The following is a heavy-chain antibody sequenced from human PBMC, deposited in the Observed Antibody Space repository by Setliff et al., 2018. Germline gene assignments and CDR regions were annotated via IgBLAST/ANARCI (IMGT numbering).Heavy chain of an antibody. Sequence: PSETLSLTCTVSGGSISSGDHYWSWIRQPAGKGLEWIGRIHASGSTNYNPSLKSRVTISLDTSNNQFSLKLSSVTAAETAVYYCARRTEYYNFWSGYYDYWGQGTLVTVSS. CDR1: GGSISSGDHY. CDR3: ARRTEYYNFWSGYYDY. J-gene: IGHJ4*02. V-gene: IGHV4-61*02. D-gene: IGHD3-3*01. CDR2: IHASGST.